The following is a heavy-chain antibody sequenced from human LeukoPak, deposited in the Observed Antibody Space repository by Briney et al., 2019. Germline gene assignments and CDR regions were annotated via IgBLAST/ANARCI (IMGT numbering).Heavy chain of an antibody. J-gene: IGHJ4*02. CDR1: GGSISSYY. D-gene: IGHD3-3*01. CDR2: IYYSGST. CDR3: ARGYYDFWSAYPSPFDY. Sequence: PSETLSLTCTVSGGSISSYYWSWIRQPPGKGLEWIGYIYYSGSTNYNPSLKSRVTISVDTSKNQFSLKLSSVTAADTAMYYCARGYYDFWSAYPSPFDYWGQGTPVTVSS. V-gene: IGHV4-59*12.